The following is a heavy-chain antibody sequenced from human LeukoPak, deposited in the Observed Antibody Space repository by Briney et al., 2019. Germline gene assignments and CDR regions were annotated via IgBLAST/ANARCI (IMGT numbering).Heavy chain of an antibody. CDR1: GGSISSSDYY. Sequence: SETLSLTCTVSGGSISSSDYYWGWIRQPPGKGLEWIGSIFYSGSTYYNPSLKSRVTISVDTSKNQFSLKLSSVTAADTAVYYCAVTPVAGRHPLDYWGQGTLVTVSS. CDR3: AVTPVAGRHPLDY. CDR2: IFYSGST. V-gene: IGHV4-39*01. J-gene: IGHJ4*02. D-gene: IGHD6-19*01.